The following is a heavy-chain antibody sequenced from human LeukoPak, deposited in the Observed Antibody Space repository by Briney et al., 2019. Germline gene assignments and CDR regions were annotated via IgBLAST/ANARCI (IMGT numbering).Heavy chain of an antibody. CDR2: ISSSSSTI. CDR3: AREVAAPPYYYYMDV. CDR1: GFTFSSYS. J-gene: IGHJ6*03. D-gene: IGHD2-15*01. V-gene: IGHV3-48*04. Sequence: PGGSLRLSCAASGFTFSSYSMNWVRQAPGKGLEWVSYISSSSSTIYYADSVKGRFTISRDNAKNSLYLQMNSLRAEDTAVYYCAREVAAPPYYYYMDVWGKGTTVTVSS.